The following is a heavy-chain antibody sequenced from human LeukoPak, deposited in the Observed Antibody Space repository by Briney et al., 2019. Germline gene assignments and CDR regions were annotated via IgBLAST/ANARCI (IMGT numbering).Heavy chain of an antibody. V-gene: IGHV1-2*06. Sequence: ASVKVSCKASGYTFTGYHIHWVRQAPGQGLEWMGRINPYSGDTNFAQKFQGRVTMTRDTSITTAYMDLSSLTPDDTAVYFCARDQGSLTRIWYTGYWGQGTQVTVSS. J-gene: IGHJ4*02. CDR2: INPYSGDT. D-gene: IGHD6-13*01. CDR1: GYTFTGYH. CDR3: ARDQGSLTRIWYTGY.